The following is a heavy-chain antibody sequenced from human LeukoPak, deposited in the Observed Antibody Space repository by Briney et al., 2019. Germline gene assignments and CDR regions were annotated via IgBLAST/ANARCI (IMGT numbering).Heavy chain of an antibody. CDR1: GGSISSSSYY. D-gene: IGHD4-17*01. Sequence: SETLSLTCTVSGGSISSSSYYWGWIRQPPGKGLEWIGSIYYGGSTYYNPSLKSRVTISVDTSKNQFSLKLSSVTAADTAVYYCARQTTVTTHLLFDYWGQGTLVTVSS. CDR3: ARQTTVTTHLLFDY. V-gene: IGHV4-39*01. CDR2: IYYGGST. J-gene: IGHJ4*02.